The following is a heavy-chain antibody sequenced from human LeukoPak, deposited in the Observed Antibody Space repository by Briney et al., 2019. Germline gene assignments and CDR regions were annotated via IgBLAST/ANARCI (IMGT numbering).Heavy chain of an antibody. V-gene: IGHV4-4*07. D-gene: IGHD3-10*01. J-gene: IGHJ5*02. CDR2: IYSSGST. CDR3: ARGAYGSGSTNWFDP. Sequence: SETLSLTCTVSGGSISSCYWSWIRQPAGKGLEWIGRIYSSGSTDYNSSLKSQVTMSVDTSKNQFSLKLSSVTAADTAVYYCARGAYGSGSTNWFDPWGQGTLVTVSS. CDR1: GGSISSCY.